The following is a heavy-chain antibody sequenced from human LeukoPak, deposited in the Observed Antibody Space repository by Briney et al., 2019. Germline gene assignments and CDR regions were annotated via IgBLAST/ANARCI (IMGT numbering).Heavy chain of an antibody. CDR1: GGSISSGGYY. CDR3: ARESFEEPGTMDH. D-gene: IGHD4/OR15-4a*01. CDR2: IYYSGST. Sequence: SETLSLTCTVSGGSISSGGYYWSWIRQHPGKGLEWIGYIYYSGSTYYNPSLKSRVTIFLDTSMNQFSLRLTSVTAADTALYFCARESFEEPGTMDHWGQGTLVSVSS. V-gene: IGHV4-31*03. J-gene: IGHJ4*02.